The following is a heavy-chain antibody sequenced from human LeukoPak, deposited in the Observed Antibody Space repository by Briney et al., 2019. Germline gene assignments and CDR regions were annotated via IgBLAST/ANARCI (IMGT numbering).Heavy chain of an antibody. CDR3: ARDKYGSGPHVNWFDP. D-gene: IGHD3-10*01. Sequence: GASVKVSCKASGGTFSSYAISWVRQAPGQGLEWMGWINPNSGGTNYAQKFQGRVTMTRDTSISTAYMELSRLRSDDTAVYYCARDKYGSGPHVNWFDPWGQGTLVTVSS. J-gene: IGHJ5*02. CDR2: INPNSGGT. V-gene: IGHV1-2*02. CDR1: GGTFSSYA.